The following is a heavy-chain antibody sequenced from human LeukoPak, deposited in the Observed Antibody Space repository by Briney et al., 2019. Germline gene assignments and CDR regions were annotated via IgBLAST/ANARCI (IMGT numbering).Heavy chain of an antibody. CDR3: ARSSGRYDSSGYSDY. Sequence: GGSLRLSCAASGFTVSSDYMSWVRQAPGEGLEWLSVIYGGGSTYYADSVKGRFTISRDNSKNTLYLQMNSLRAGDTTVYSCARSSGRYDSSGYSDYWGQGTLVTVSS. CDR1: GFTVSSDY. J-gene: IGHJ4*02. CDR2: IYGGGST. D-gene: IGHD3-22*01. V-gene: IGHV3-53*01.